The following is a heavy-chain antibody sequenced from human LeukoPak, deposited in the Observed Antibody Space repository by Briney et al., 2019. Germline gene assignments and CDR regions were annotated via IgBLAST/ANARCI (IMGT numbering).Heavy chain of an antibody. CDR3: AKGYYDSIGAFDI. CDR1: GFTFSSYG. V-gene: IGHV3-30*02. J-gene: IGHJ3*02. CDR2: IRYDGSNK. D-gene: IGHD3-22*01. Sequence: GGSLRLSCAASGFTFSSYGMHWVRQAPGKGREWVAFIRYDGSNKYYADSVKGRFTISRDNSKNTLYLQMNSLRAEDTAVYYCAKGYYDSIGAFDIWGQGTMSPSLQ.